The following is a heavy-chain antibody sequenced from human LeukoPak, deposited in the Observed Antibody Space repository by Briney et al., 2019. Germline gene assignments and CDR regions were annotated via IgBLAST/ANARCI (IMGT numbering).Heavy chain of an antibody. J-gene: IGHJ6*03. CDR3: ARRRGYSYGYYYMDV. Sequence: GGSLRLSCAASGFTFSDYSMNWVRQAPGKGLEWLSNISRGSRTIYYADSVKGRFTISRDNAKNSLYLQMNSLRAEDTAVYYCARRRGYSYGYYYMDVWGKGTTVTVSS. CDR1: GFTFSDYS. V-gene: IGHV3-48*01. CDR2: ISRGSRTI. D-gene: IGHD5-18*01.